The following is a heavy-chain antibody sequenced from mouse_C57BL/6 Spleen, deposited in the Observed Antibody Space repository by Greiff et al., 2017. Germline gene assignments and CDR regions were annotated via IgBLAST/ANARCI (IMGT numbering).Heavy chain of an antibody. CDR1: GYTFTSYW. CDR3: ARERIAWFAY. CDR2: IDPNSGGT. Sequence: QLQLKQPGAELVKPGASVKLSCKASGYTFTSYWMHWVKQRPGRGLEWIGRIDPNSGGTKYNEKFKSKATLTVDKPSSTAYMQLSSLTSEDSAVYYCARERIAWFAYWGQGTLVTVSA. J-gene: IGHJ3*01. V-gene: IGHV1-72*01.